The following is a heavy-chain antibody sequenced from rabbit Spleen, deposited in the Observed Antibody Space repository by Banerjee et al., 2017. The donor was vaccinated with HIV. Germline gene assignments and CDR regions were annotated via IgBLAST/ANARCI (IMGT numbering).Heavy chain of an antibody. V-gene: IGHV1S40*01. J-gene: IGHJ6*01. CDR3: ARDTGSSFSSYGMDL. CDR1: GVSFSFSSY. D-gene: IGHD8-1*01. Sequence: QSLEESGGDLVKPGASLTLTCTASGVSFSFSSYMCWVRQAPGKGLEWIACIEVGSSGFTYFATWAKGRFTISKTSSTTVTLQVTRLTAADTATYFCARDTGSSFSSYGMDLWGQGTLVTVS. CDR2: IEVGSSGFT.